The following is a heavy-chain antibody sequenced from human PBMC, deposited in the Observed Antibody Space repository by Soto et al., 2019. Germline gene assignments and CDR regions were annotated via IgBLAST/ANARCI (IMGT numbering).Heavy chain of an antibody. CDR2: ISNDGSNK. CDR1: GFSFSTYG. D-gene: IGHD6-6*01. J-gene: IGHJ6*02. CDR3: AKVIRADSTSYNFYYYSGMDV. V-gene: IGHV3-30*18. Sequence: QVQVVESGGGVVQPGRSLRLSCAASGFSFSTYGMHWVRQAPGKGLEWMAVISNDGSNKYYADSVKGRFTISRDNSKDTLFLQMNSLRGEDTAIYYCAKVIRADSTSYNFYYYSGMDVWGQGTTVTVSS.